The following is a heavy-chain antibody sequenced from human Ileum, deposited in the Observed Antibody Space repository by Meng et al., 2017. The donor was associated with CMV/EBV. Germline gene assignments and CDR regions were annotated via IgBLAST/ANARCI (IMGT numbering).Heavy chain of an antibody. CDR3: ARGGGSYPFDY. Sequence: GSLRPSCTVPGGSISSSSYYGGWSRQPPGKGLGWIGSIYYSGSTYYNPSLKSRVTISVDTSKNQFSLKLSSVTAADTAVYYCARGGGSYPFDYWGQGTLVTVSS. CDR1: GGSISSSSYY. V-gene: IGHV4-39*07. CDR2: IYYSGST. D-gene: IGHD1-26*01. J-gene: IGHJ4*02.